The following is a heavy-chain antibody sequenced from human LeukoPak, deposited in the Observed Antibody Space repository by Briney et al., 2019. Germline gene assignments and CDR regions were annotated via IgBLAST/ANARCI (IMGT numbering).Heavy chain of an antibody. CDR1: GFTFRSYA. CDR2: ISNSGDST. CDR3: AKDSVAGTDKYYYAMDV. J-gene: IGHJ6*02. D-gene: IGHD6-19*01. Sequence: PGGSLRLSCAASGFTFRSYAMSWVRQAPGKGLEWVSVISNSGDSTYYADSVKGRFTISRDNSKNTPYLQMNSLRAEDTAVYYCAKDSVAGTDKYYYAMDVWGQGTTVTVSS. V-gene: IGHV3-23*01.